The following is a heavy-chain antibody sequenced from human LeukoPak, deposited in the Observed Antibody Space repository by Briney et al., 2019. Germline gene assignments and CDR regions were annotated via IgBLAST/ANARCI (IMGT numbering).Heavy chain of an antibody. Sequence: GGSLRLSCAASGFIFSSYAMSWVRQAPGKGLEWVSGISASGGRTFSADSVTGRFTISRGNSKNTLYLQMNSLRAEDTAVYYCAKDRGKQQLAPSDYWGQGTLVTVSS. CDR3: AKDRGKQQLAPSDY. CDR1: GFIFSSYA. CDR2: ISASGGRT. D-gene: IGHD6-13*01. J-gene: IGHJ4*02. V-gene: IGHV3-23*01.